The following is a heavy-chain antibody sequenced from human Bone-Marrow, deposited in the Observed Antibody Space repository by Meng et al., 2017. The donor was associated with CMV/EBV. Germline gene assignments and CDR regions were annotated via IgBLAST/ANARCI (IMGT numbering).Heavy chain of an antibody. CDR1: GFTFDDYG. J-gene: IGHJ3*02. CDR2: INWNGGST. V-gene: IGHV3-20*04. CDR3: ARAILRSGATVTLGGAFDI. Sequence: GESLKISCAASGFTFDDYGMSWVRQAPGKGLEWVSGINWNGGSTGYADSVKGRFTISRDNAKNSLYLQMNSLRAEDTALYYGARAILRSGATVTLGGAFDIWGQGTMVTVSS. D-gene: IGHD4-17*01.